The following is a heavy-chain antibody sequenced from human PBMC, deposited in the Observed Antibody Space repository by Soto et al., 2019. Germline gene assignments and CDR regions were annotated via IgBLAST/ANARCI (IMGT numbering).Heavy chain of an antibody. CDR3: ARGSYSSSSRGARVWLDP. CDR2: IYYSGST. CDR1: GGSISSGGYY. Sequence: PSETLSLTCTVSGGSISSGGYYWSWIRQHPGKGLEWIGYIYYSGSTYYNPSLKSRVTISVDTSKNQFSLKLSSVTAADTAVYYCARGSYSSSSRGARVWLDPWGQGTLVTVSS. V-gene: IGHV4-31*03. D-gene: IGHD6-6*01. J-gene: IGHJ5*02.